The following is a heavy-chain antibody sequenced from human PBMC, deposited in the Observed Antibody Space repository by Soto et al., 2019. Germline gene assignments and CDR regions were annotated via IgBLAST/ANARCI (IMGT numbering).Heavy chain of an antibody. CDR1: GFTFSSYS. J-gene: IGHJ4*02. V-gene: IGHV3-48*01. D-gene: IGHD6-19*01. CDR2: ISSSSSTI. CDR3: ARPYNSGWFGGY. Sequence: EVQLVESGGGLVQPGGSLRLSCAASGFTFSSYSMNWVRQAPGKGLEWVSYISSSSSTIHYADSVKGRFTISRDNAKNSLYLQMNSLRAEDTAVYYCARPYNSGWFGGYWGQGTLVTVSS.